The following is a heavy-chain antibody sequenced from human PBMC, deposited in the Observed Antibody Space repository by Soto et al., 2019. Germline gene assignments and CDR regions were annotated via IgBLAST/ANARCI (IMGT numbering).Heavy chain of an antibody. D-gene: IGHD3-16*01. CDR1: GYTFINYD. V-gene: IGHV1-8*02. Sequence: QVQLVQSGAEVKEPGASVRVSCRASGYTFINYDISWVRQATGQGLEWMGWMNPGSGKTGYANKFQGRVTMTRNASTRTAHLELGTLTAKHPAVSYCGKRASFGTLNCSAPWGPGTLVSFSS. CDR3: GKRASFGTLNCSAP. J-gene: IGHJ5*02. CDR2: MNPGSGKT.